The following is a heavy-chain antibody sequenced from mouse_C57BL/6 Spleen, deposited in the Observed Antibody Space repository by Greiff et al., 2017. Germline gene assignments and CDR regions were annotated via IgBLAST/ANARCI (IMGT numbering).Heavy chain of an antibody. CDR1: GYTFTSYW. V-gene: IGHV1-59*01. D-gene: IGHD2-4*01. CDR2: IDPSDSYT. CDR3: APYYDYDEGFAY. J-gene: IGHJ3*01. Sequence: QVQLQQPGAELVRPGTSVKLSCKASGYTFTSYWMHWVKQRPGQGLEWIGVIDPSDSYTNYNQKFKGKATLTVDTSSSTAYMQLSSLTSEDSAVYYCAPYYDYDEGFAYWGQGTLVTVSA.